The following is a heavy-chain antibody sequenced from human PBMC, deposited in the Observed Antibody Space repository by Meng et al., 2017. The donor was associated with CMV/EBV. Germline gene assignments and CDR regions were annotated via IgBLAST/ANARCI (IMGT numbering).Heavy chain of an antibody. Sequence: GGSLRLSCAASGFTFSSYSMNWVRQAPGKGLEWVSSISSSSSYIYYADSVKGRFTISRDNAKNSLYLQMNSLRSEDTAVYYCARRGYSSRNWFDPWGQGTLVTVSS. J-gene: IGHJ5*02. V-gene: IGHV3-21*04. CDR1: GFTFSSYS. D-gene: IGHD6-19*01. CDR3: ARRGYSSRNWFDP. CDR2: ISSSSSYI.